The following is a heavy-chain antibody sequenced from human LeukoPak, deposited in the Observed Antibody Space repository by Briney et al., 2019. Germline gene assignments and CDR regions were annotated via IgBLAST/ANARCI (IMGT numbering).Heavy chain of an antibody. D-gene: IGHD2-2*01. V-gene: IGHV3-21*01. CDR2: ISSSSSYI. Sequence: GGSLRLSCAASGFTFSSYSMYWVRQAPGKGLEWVSSISSSSSYIYYADSVKGRFTISRDNAKNSLYLQMNSLRAEDTAVYYCARGGGCSSTSCYYYYMHVWGKGTTVTVSS. CDR1: GFTFSSYS. J-gene: IGHJ6*03. CDR3: ARGGGCSSTSCYYYYMHV.